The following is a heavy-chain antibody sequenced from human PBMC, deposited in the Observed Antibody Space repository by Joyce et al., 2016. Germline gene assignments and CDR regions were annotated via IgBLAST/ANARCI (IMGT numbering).Heavy chain of an antibody. CDR2: IHKNGREK. CDR3: VRDAYCGRDCFYFDY. CDR1: GFSFSTYW. Sequence: EVQLVQSGGGLVQMGGVLRPSCGGSGFSFSTYWLSWNRQAPGKGLERVANIHKNGREKEDYGSVGGRFIISRESGENALYLQLNGLRVEDTAVYYSVRDAYCGRDCFYFDYWGQGALVTVSP. V-gene: IGHV3-7*04. J-gene: IGHJ4*02. D-gene: IGHD2-21*01.